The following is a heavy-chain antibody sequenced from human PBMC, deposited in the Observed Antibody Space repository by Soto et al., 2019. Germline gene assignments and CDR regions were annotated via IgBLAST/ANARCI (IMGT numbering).Heavy chain of an antibody. V-gene: IGHV4-39*01. CDR3: ARGDSSREIFDY. CDR2: IYYSGST. Sequence: QLQLQESGPGLVKPSETLSLTCTVSGGSISSSSYYWGWIRQPPGKGLAWIGSIYYSGSTYYNPSLKSRVTISVDTSKNQFSLKLSSVTAADTAVYYCARGDSSREIFDYWGQGTLVTVSS. CDR1: GGSISSSSYY. D-gene: IGHD6-13*01. J-gene: IGHJ4*02.